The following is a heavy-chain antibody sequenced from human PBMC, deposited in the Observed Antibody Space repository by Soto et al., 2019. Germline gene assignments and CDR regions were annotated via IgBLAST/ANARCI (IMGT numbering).Heavy chain of an antibody. V-gene: IGHV3-30*18. CDR2: ISYDGSNK. CDR1: GFTFSSYG. Sequence: ESGGGVVQPGRSLRLSCAASGFTFSSYGMHWVRQAPGKGLEWVAVISYDGSNKYYADSVKGRFTISRDNSKNTLYLQMNSLRAEDTAVYYCAKDIWDSSGYGDYWGQGTLVTVSS. J-gene: IGHJ4*02. CDR3: AKDIWDSSGYGDY. D-gene: IGHD3-22*01.